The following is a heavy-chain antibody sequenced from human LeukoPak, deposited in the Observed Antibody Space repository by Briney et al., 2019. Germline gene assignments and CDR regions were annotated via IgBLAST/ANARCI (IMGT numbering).Heavy chain of an antibody. Sequence: SQTLSLTCTVSGGSISSGSYYWSWIRQPAGKGLEWIGRIYSSGSTNYNPSLKSRVTISIDTSKNQFSLKLSSVTAADTAVYYCARGVIITVPAATNWFDPWGQGTLVTVSS. J-gene: IGHJ5*02. D-gene: IGHD2-2*01. CDR2: IYSSGST. V-gene: IGHV4-61*02. CDR1: GGSISSGSYY. CDR3: ARGVIITVPAATNWFDP.